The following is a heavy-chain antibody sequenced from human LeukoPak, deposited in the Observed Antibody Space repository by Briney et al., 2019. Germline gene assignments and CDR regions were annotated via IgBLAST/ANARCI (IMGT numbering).Heavy chain of an antibody. V-gene: IGHV3-21*01. CDR1: GFTFNNGW. CDR2: ISSSSSYI. J-gene: IGHJ4*02. CDR3: VKDKYPVVVAATLDY. Sequence: GGSLRLSCAASGFTFNNGWMSWVRQAPGKGLEWVSSISSSSSYIYYADSVKGRFTVSRDNSKNMLYLQMNSLRAEDTAVYYCVKDKYPVVVAATLDYWGQGILVTVSS. D-gene: IGHD2-15*01.